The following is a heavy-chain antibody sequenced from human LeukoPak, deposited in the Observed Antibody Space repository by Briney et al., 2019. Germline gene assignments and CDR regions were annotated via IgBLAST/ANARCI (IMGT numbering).Heavy chain of an antibody. CDR3: ARAFRDSGSYDWFDP. CDR1: GGSIRSYY. D-gene: IGHD1-26*01. Sequence: SETLSLTCTVSGGSIRSYYWSWIRQSPGKGLEWIGYIHYSGNTNYNPSLKSRVTMSEDTSRNQVSLKLTSVTAADTAVYYCARAFRDSGSYDWFDPWGQGTLVIVSS. V-gene: IGHV4-59*01. J-gene: IGHJ5*02. CDR2: IHYSGNT.